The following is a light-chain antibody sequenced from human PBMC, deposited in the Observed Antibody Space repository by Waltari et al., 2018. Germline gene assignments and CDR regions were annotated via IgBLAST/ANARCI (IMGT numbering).Light chain of an antibody. V-gene: IGKV1-5*03. J-gene: IGKJ2*01. Sequence: DIQMTQSPSTLSASVGDRVTISCRASQGFGTWLAWYQQKPGKDPKLLIYMASSLESGVPSRFSGRRSGTDFTLTISVLQPGDFATYSCQPYSSFSTFGRGTK. CDR1: QGFGTW. CDR3: QPYSSFST. CDR2: MAS.